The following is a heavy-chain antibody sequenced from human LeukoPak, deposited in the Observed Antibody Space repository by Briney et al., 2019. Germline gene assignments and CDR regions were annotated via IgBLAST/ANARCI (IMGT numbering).Heavy chain of an antibody. CDR1: GGSISTSNYY. J-gene: IGHJ3*02. CDR2: IFYSGST. CDR3: ARVVWDSSSWDAFDI. Sequence: KPSETLSLTCTVSGGSISTSNYYWGWIRQPPGKGLEWIGNIFYSGSTYYNPSLKSRVTISVDTSKNQFSLKLSSVTAADTAVYYCARVVWDSSSWDAFDIWGQGTMVTVSS. V-gene: IGHV4-39*07. D-gene: IGHD6-13*01.